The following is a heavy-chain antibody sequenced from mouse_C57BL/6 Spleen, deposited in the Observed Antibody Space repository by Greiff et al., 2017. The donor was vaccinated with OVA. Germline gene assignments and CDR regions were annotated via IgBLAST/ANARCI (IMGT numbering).Heavy chain of an antibody. D-gene: IGHD2-1*01. CDR1: GFTFSNYW. Sequence: EVKVEESGGGLVQPGGSMKLSCVASGFTFSNYWMNWVRQSPEKGLEWVAQIRLKSDNYATHYAESVKGRFTISRDDSKSSVYLQMNNLRAEDTGIYYCLLWDFDYWGQGTTLTVSS. V-gene: IGHV6-3*01. CDR3: LLWDFDY. J-gene: IGHJ2*01. CDR2: IRLKSDNYAT.